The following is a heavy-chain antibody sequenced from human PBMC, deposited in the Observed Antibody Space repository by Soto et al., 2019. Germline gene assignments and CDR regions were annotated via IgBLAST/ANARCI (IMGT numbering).Heavy chain of an antibody. V-gene: IGHV4-34*01. J-gene: IGHJ5*02. CDR3: ARGRVVRGVITIWFDP. CDR2: INHSGST. Sequence: QVQLQQWGAGLLKPSETLSLTCAVYGGSFSGYYWSWIRQPPGKGLEWIGEINHSGSTNYNPSLKSRVTISVDTSKNQFSLKLSSVTAADTAVYYWARGRVVRGVITIWFDPWGQGTLVTVSS. D-gene: IGHD3-10*01. CDR1: GGSFSGYY.